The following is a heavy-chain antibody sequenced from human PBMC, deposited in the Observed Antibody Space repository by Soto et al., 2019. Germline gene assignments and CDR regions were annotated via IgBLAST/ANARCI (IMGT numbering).Heavy chain of an antibody. J-gene: IGHJ4*02. V-gene: IGHV4-31*03. CDR3: ARLSSSGWPIDS. D-gene: IGHD6-19*01. Sequence: PSETLSLTCTVSGGSISSGGYYWNWIRQHPGKGLEWIGYTYYSENTYYNPSLNSRITRSADTSKNQFSLKLSSVTAADTAVYYCARLSSSGWPIDSWGQGTLVTVSS. CDR2: TYYSENT. CDR1: GGSISSGGYY.